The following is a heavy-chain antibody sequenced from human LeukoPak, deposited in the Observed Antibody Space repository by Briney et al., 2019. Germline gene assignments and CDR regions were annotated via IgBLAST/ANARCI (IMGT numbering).Heavy chain of an antibody. V-gene: IGHV3-48*04. CDR1: GFTFSSYW. CDR3: AELGITMIGGV. J-gene: IGHJ6*04. CDR2: ISSSGSTI. Sequence: PGGSLRLSCAASGFTFSSYWMWWVRQAPGKGLEWVSYISSSGSTIYYADSVKGRFTISRDNAKNSLYLQMNSLRAEDTAVYYCAELGITMIGGVWGKGTTVTISS. D-gene: IGHD3-10*02.